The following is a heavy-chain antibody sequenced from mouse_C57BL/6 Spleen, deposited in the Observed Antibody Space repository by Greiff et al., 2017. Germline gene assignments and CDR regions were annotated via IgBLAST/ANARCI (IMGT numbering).Heavy chain of an antibody. CDR1: GYTFTSYW. CDR3: AKNYGSMAWFAY. D-gene: IGHD1-1*01. Sequence: VQLQQPGTELVKPGASVKLSCKASGYTFTSYWMHWVKQRPGQGLEWIGNINPSNGGTNYNEKFKSKATLTVDKSSSTAYMQLSSLTSEGSAVYDCAKNYGSMAWFAYWGQGTLVTVSA. V-gene: IGHV1-53*01. J-gene: IGHJ3*01. CDR2: INPSNGGT.